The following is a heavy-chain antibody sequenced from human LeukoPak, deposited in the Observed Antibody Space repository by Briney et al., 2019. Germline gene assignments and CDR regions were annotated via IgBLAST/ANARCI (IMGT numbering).Heavy chain of an antibody. J-gene: IGHJ6*03. V-gene: IGHV4-61*02. Sequence: PSETLSLTCTDSGGSISSGSYYWGWIRQPAGKGLEWIGRIHSSGTTNYNPALKSRVTMSIDRTKNQLSLNLSSVTAADPAVYYCARVSHGSGSRNYYYMDVWGKGTTVTVSS. CDR3: ARVSHGSGSRNYYYMDV. CDR1: GGSISSGSYY. D-gene: IGHD3-10*01. CDR2: IHSSGTT.